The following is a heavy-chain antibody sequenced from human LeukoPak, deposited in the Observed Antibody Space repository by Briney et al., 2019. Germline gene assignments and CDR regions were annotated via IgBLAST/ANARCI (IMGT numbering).Heavy chain of an antibody. CDR1: GFTFDDYS. CDR3: AKDVDRGSYFLDY. D-gene: IGHD1-26*01. J-gene: IGHJ4*02. V-gene: IGHV3-9*01. CDR2: IRWYSGSI. Sequence: RSLRLSCAASGFTFDDYSMHWVRQAPGDGMEWVSGIRWYSGSIGYADSVEGRFTITRDNAKNSLYLQMNSLRAEDTALYYCAKDVDRGSYFLDYWGQGTLVTVSS.